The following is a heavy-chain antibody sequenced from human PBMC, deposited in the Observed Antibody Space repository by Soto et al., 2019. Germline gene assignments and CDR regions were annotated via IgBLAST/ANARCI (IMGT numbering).Heavy chain of an antibody. Sequence: GGSLRLSCAASGFTFSSYWMSWVRQAPGKGLEWVANIKQDGSEKYYVDSVKGRFTISRDNAKNSLYLQMNSLRAEDTAVYYCARPLGYCSSTSCYEDAYWGQGTLVTVSS. CDR1: GFTFSSYW. J-gene: IGHJ4*02. CDR2: IKQDGSEK. D-gene: IGHD2-2*01. V-gene: IGHV3-7*01. CDR3: ARPLGYCSSTSCYEDAY.